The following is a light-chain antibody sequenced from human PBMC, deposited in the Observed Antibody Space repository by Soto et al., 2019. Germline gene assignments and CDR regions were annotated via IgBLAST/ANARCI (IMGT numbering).Light chain of an antibody. J-gene: IGKJ4*01. CDR2: DAS. V-gene: IGKV3-11*01. CDR1: QSVGSY. Sequence: IVLTDAPGTLALSPFQRAALSFRASQSVGSYLACYQQKPGQAPRLLIYDASHRATGIPARFSGSGSGTDFTLTISSLEPEDFAVYFCQQRGRWLTFGGGTKVDIK. CDR3: QQRGRWLT.